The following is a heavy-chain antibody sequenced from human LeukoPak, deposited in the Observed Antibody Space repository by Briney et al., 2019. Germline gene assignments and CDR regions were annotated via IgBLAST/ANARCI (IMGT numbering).Heavy chain of an antibody. V-gene: IGHV3-30*18. CDR2: ISFDGSNR. D-gene: IGHD1-26*01. CDR3: AKAESSIYSGSLGY. Sequence: GGSLRLSCAASGFTFSNYGIHWVRQAPGKGLEWVAVISFDGSNRYYADSVKGRFNISRDNSKNTLYLQMNSLRAEDTAVYYCAKAESSIYSGSLGYWGQGTLVTVSS. J-gene: IGHJ4*02. CDR1: GFTFSNYG.